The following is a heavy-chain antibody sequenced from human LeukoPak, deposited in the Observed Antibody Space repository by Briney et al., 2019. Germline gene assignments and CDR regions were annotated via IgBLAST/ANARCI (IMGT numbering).Heavy chain of an antibody. J-gene: IGHJ5*02. Sequence: SETLSLTCTVSGGSISSSSYYWGWIRQPPGKGLEWIGSIYYSGSTYYNPSLKSRVTISVDTSKNQFSLKLSSVTAADTAVYYCARDNGEIDWFDPWGQGTLVTVSS. CDR2: IYYSGST. CDR3: ARDNGEIDWFDP. V-gene: IGHV4-39*07. D-gene: IGHD3-10*01. CDR1: GGSISSSSYY.